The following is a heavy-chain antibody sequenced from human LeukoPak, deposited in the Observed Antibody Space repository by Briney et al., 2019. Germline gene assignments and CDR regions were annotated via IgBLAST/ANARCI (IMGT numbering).Heavy chain of an antibody. CDR1: GYTFTGYY. CDR2: INPNSGGT. D-gene: IGHD3-22*01. CDR3: AREVPYDTSRYYQPFDY. J-gene: IGHJ4*02. Sequence: ASVKVSCKASGYTFTGYYMHWVRQAPGQGLEWMGWINPNSGGTNYAQKFQGRVTMTRDTSISTAYMELSRLRSDDTAVYYCAREVPYDTSRYYQPFDYWGQGTLVTVSS. V-gene: IGHV1-2*02.